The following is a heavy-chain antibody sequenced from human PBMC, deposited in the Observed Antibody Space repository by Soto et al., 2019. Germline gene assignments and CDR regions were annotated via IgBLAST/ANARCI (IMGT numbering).Heavy chain of an antibody. Sequence: SETLSLTCAVYGGSFSGYYWSWIRQPPGKGLEWIGEINHSGSTNYNPSLKSRVTISVDTSKNQFSLKLSSVTAADTAVYYCARGLGYCSSTSCYWVPYPDYYYMDVWGKGTTVTVSS. J-gene: IGHJ6*03. CDR1: GGSFSGYY. CDR3: ARGLGYCSSTSCYWVPYPDYYYMDV. D-gene: IGHD2-2*01. CDR2: INHSGST. V-gene: IGHV4-34*01.